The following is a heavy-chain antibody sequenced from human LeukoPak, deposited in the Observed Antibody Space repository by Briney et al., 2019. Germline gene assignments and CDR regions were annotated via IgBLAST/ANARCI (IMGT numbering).Heavy chain of an antibody. CDR1: GFTSSSYS. V-gene: IGHV3-48*04. CDR3: ARGGGNYYWYFDL. CDR2: SSSSSSSI. Sequence: PGGSLRLSCAASGFTSSSYSMNWVRPAPGKGLEWNSYSSSSSSSIYYADSVKGRFTISRDNAKNSLYLQMNSLRVEDTAVYYCARGGGNYYWYFDLWGRGTLVTVSS. D-gene: IGHD1-26*01. J-gene: IGHJ2*01.